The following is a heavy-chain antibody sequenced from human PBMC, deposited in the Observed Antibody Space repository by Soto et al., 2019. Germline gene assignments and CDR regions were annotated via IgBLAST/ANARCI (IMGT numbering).Heavy chain of an antibody. CDR1: GFTFSSST. J-gene: IGHJ4*02. Sequence: VGSLRLSCTCSGFTFSSSTMTCVRHGPGKWLEWVSSISSSSSYIYFADSLKGRFTISRDNAKNSLYLQMNSLRAEDTAVYYCARDIGEMSAVWGQATQVTVSS. D-gene: IGHD3-10*01. V-gene: IGHV3-21*06. CDR2: ISSSSSYI. CDR3: ARDIGEMSAV.